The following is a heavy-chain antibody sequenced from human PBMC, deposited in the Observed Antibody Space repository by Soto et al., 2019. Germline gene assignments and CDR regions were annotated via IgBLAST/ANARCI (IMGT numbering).Heavy chain of an antibody. CDR3: ARRYGYYFDY. V-gene: IGHV4-61*08. CDR2: IYYSGST. CDR1: GCSISSVGHY. Sequence: PSETLSLTCRVSGCSISSVGHYWSWIRQHPGKGLEWIGYIYYSGSTNYNPSLKSRVTISVDTSKNQLSLKLSSVTAADTAVYYCARRYGYYFDYWGQGTLVTSPQ. J-gene: IGHJ4*02. D-gene: IGHD3-9*01.